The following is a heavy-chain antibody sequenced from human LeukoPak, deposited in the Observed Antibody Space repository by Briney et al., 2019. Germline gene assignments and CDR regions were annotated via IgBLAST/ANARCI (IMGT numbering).Heavy chain of an antibody. D-gene: IGHD4-17*01. V-gene: IGHV1-18*01. CDR1: GYTFTSYG. J-gene: IGHJ5*02. Sequence: ASVKVSCKASGYTFTSYGISWVRQAPGQGLEWMGWISAYNGNTNYAQKLQGRVTMTTDTSTSTACMELRSLRSDDTAVYYCARVGPRLRADVDWFDPWGQGTLVTVSS. CDR2: ISAYNGNT. CDR3: ARVGPRLRADVDWFDP.